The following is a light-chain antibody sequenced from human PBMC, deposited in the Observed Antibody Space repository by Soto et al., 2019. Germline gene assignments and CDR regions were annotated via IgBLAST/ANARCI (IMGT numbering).Light chain of an antibody. CDR2: DVT. V-gene: IGLV2-14*01. J-gene: IGLJ1*01. Sequence: QSVLTQPASVSGSPGQSITIFCTGTSSDVGAYNYVSWYQQHPGTAPKLIIYDVTIRPSGVSDRFSGSKSGNTASLSISGLQAEDEADYYCSSYTASTTPIVFGTAPKVT. CDR1: SSDVGAYNY. CDR3: SSYTASTTPIV.